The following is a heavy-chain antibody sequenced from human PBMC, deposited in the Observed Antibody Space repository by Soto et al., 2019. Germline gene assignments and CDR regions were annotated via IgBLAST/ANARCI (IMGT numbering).Heavy chain of an antibody. CDR1: GGTFSSYA. V-gene: IGHV1-69*10. J-gene: IGHJ5*02. CDR2: IIPILGIA. Sequence: ASVKVSCKASGGTFSSYAISWVRQAPGQGLEWMGGIIPILGIANYAQKFQGRVTVTADKSTSTAYMELSSLRSEDTAVYYCARVAGNDLEYNSSSGSNWFDPWGQGTLVTVSS. CDR3: ARVAGNDLEYNSSSGSNWFDP. D-gene: IGHD6-6*01.